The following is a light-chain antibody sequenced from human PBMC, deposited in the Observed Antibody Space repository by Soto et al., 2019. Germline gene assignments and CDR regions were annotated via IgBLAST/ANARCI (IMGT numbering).Light chain of an antibody. CDR1: SSDVGRYDY. Sequence: QSVLTQPRSVSGSPGQSVTISCTGTSSDVGRYDYVSWYQQHPGKAPKLIIYDVTERPAGVPDRFSGSKSGNTASLTISGLQAEDEADYSCCSFAGIFSYGFGGGTRPPS. CDR3: CSFAGIFSYG. J-gene: IGLJ1*01. CDR2: DVT. V-gene: IGLV2-11*01.